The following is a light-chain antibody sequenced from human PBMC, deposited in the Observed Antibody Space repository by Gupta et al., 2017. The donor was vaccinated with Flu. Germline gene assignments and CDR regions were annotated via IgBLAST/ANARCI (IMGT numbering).Light chain of an antibody. CDR1: SANIGAGYD. V-gene: IGLV1-40*01. CDR2: GNI. Sequence: QSVLTQPPSVSGAPGQRVTISCTGRSANIGAGYDVHWYQQLPGTAPKVLIYGNINRPSGVPDRFSGSKSGTSGSLAITGLQAEDEADYYCQSYDSSLNGWVFGGGTKLTVL. J-gene: IGLJ3*02. CDR3: QSYDSSLNGWV.